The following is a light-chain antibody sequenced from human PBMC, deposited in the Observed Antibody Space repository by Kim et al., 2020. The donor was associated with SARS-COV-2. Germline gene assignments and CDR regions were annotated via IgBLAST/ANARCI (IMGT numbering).Light chain of an antibody. CDR1: QSVFYSSNNKNY. CDR2: WAS. Sequence: INCKSSQSVFYSSNNKNYLAWYQQKPGQPPKLLIYWASTRESGVPDRFSGSGSGTDFTLTISSLQAEDVAVYYCQQCYSTPPPWTFGQGTKVDIK. J-gene: IGKJ1*01. CDR3: QQCYSTPPPWT. V-gene: IGKV4-1*01.